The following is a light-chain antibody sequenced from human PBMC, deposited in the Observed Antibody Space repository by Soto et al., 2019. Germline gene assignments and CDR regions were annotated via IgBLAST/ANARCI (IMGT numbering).Light chain of an antibody. J-gene: IGLJ7*01. V-gene: IGLV2-8*01. CDR3: SSYAGSNSYV. CDR2: EVT. Sequence: QSALTQPPSASGSPGQSVTISCTGTGSDVGGYNFVSWYQQHPGKAPKLMIYEVTKRPSGVPDRFSGSKSGNTASLTVSGLQAEDEADYYCSSYAGSNSYVFGSGTQLTVL. CDR1: GSDVGGYNF.